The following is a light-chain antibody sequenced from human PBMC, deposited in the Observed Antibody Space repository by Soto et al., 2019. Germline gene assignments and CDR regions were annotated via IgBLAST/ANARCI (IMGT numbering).Light chain of an antibody. CDR1: QSVSSY. CDR2: DAS. J-gene: IGKJ4*01. V-gene: IGKV3-11*01. CDR3: QQVNSYPLT. Sequence: EIVLTQSPATLSLSPGERATLSCRASQSVSSYLAWYQQKPGQAPRLLIYDASNRATGIPARFSGSGSGTDFTLTISGLEPEDFATYYCQQVNSYPLTFGGGTKVDI.